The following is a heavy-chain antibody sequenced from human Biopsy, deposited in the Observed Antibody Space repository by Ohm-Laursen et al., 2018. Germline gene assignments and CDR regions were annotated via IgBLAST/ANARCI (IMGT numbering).Heavy chain of an antibody. J-gene: IGHJ2*01. Sequence: SQTLSLTCSVSGASVRTSGYFWAWIRQRPGKGLEWIGYISYNERTHYNPSLTSRLAISFDTSNNHISLQLRPVSVADMAVYYCVREPKTGTAEAWYFDLWGRGSPVTVPS. CDR3: VREPKTGTAEAWYFDL. V-gene: IGHV4-31*03. CDR1: GASVRTSGYF. D-gene: IGHD3-9*01. CDR2: ISYNERT.